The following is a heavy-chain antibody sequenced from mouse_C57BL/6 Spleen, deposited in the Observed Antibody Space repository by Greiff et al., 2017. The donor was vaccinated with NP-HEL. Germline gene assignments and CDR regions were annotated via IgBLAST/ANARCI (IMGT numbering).Heavy chain of an antibody. CDR3: AREGGGYYTY. D-gene: IGHD2-3*01. CDR2: IDPSDSYT. J-gene: IGHJ2*01. Sequence: QVQLKQPGAELVRPGTSVKLSCKASGYTFTSYWMHWVKQRPGQGLEWIGVIDPSDSYTNYNQKFKGKATLTVDTSSSTAYMQLSSLTSEDSAVYYCAREGGGYYTYWGQGTTLTVSS. V-gene: IGHV1-59*01. CDR1: GYTFTSYW.